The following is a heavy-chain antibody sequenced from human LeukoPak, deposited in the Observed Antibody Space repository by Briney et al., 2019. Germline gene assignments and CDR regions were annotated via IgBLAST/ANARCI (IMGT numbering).Heavy chain of an antibody. J-gene: IGHJ4*02. CDR3: AKEAALGIAYFDH. V-gene: IGHV3-23*01. D-gene: IGHD7-27*01. Sequence: QPGGPLRLSCAASGFTFSNYAMSWLREAPGEGLEWFSLISGSTGSTYYADSMERRFTVSRDNSKNTLYLQMNSLRAEDTAVYYCAKEAALGIAYFDHWGQGTLVTVAS. CDR2: ISGSTGST. CDR1: GFTFSNYA.